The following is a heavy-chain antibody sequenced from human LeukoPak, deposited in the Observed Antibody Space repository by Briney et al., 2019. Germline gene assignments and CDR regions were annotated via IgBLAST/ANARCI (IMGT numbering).Heavy chain of an antibody. CDR3: ARGLHSSGWSFYLDY. CDR1: GCTFSSNY. CDR2: ISGGCTT. J-gene: IGHJ4*02. Sequence: GGSLRFSCAASGCTFSSNYMNGGRQSPGKGLEWGSVISGGCTTYYRASLKGRVTISADKSNSTPYLQMNSLSAEDTAVYYCARGLHSSGWSFYLDYWGQGTLVTVSS. V-gene: IGHV3-53*01. D-gene: IGHD6-13*01.